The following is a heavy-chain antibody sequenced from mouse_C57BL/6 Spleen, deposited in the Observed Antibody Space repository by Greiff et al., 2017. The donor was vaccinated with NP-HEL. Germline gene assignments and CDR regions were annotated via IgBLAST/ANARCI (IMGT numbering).Heavy chain of an antibody. J-gene: IGHJ2*01. CDR3: TRRGGTGTFDY. Sequence: VQLQQSGAELVRPGASVTLSCKASGYTFTDYEMHWVKQTPVHGLEWIGAIDPETGGTAYNQKFKGKAILTADKSSSTAYMELRSLTSEDSAVYYCTRRGGTGTFDYWGQGTTLTVSS. CDR1: GYTFTDYE. CDR2: IDPETGGT. V-gene: IGHV1-15*01. D-gene: IGHD4-1*01.